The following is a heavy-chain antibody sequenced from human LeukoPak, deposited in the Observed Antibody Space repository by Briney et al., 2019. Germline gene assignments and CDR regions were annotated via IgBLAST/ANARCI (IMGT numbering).Heavy chain of an antibody. J-gene: IGHJ4*02. Sequence: GGSLRLSCAASGFSFRDFWMTWVRQAPGKGLEWVASINQGGSVKYYVDSVKGRFTTSRDDAESSLYVQMNSLRDEDTAVYYCARFGYSGWNLENWGQGTLVTVSS. CDR3: ARFGYSGWNLEN. CDR1: GFSFRDFW. V-gene: IGHV3-7*01. D-gene: IGHD5-12*01. CDR2: INQGGSVK.